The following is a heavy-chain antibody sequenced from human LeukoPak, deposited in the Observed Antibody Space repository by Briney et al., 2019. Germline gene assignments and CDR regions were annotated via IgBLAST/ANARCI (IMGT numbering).Heavy chain of an antibody. CDR1: GYTFTDYY. CDR3: ARGGITGTTRGPTRLNDAFDI. J-gene: IGHJ3*02. D-gene: IGHD1-20*01. Sequence: ASVTISCKTSGYTFTDYYIHWIRQAPGQGLEWMGWINPNSGGTNYEQKFQGWVTMTRDTSISTAYMELSRLRSDDTAVYYCARGGITGTTRGPTRLNDAFDIWGQGTMVTVSS. CDR2: INPNSGGT. V-gene: IGHV1-2*04.